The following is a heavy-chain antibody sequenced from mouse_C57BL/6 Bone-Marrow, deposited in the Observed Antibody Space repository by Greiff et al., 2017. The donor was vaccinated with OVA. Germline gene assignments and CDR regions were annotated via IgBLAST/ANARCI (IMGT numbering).Heavy chain of an antibody. J-gene: IGHJ1*03. D-gene: IGHD2-1*01. Sequence: EVKLVESGGGLVQPGGSMKLSCAASGFTFSDAWMDWVRQSPEKGLEWVAEIRNKANNHATYYAESVKGRFTISRDDSKSSVYLQMNSLRAEDTGIYYCTRPIYYGNQSYWYFDVWGTGTTVTVSS. V-gene: IGHV6-6*01. CDR2: IRNKANNHAT. CDR3: TRPIYYGNQSYWYFDV. CDR1: GFTFSDAW.